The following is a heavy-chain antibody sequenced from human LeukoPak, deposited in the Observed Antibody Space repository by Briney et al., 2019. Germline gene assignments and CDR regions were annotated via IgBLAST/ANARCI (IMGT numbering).Heavy chain of an antibody. CDR3: ARDGLPGCSGGSCYSYYYYGMDV. J-gene: IGHJ6*04. CDR2: ISYDGSNK. D-gene: IGHD2-15*01. CDR1: GFTFSSYA. V-gene: IGHV3-30*04. Sequence: GRSLRLSCAASGFTFSSYAMHWVRQAPGKGLEWVAVISYDGSNKYYADSVKGRFTISRDNSKNTLYLQMNSLRAEDTAVYYCARDGLPGCSGGSCYSYYYYGMDVWGKGTTVTVSS.